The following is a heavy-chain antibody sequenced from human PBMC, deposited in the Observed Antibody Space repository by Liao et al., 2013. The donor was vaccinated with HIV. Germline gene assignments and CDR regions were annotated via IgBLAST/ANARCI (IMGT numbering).Heavy chain of an antibody. CDR3: ARGQHDDFWSGSNYYYYYYMDV. V-gene: IGHV4-61*02. Sequence: QLQLQESGPGLVKPSQTLSLTCTASGGSISGTSYYWTWIRQPAGKGLEWIGRIHTAGSTNYSPSLKSRVTISLDTSKNQFSLKLSSVTAADTAVYYCARGQHDDFWSGSNYYYYYYMDVWGKGTTVTVSS. CDR2: IHTAGST. D-gene: IGHD3-3*01. CDR1: GGSISGTSYY. J-gene: IGHJ6*03.